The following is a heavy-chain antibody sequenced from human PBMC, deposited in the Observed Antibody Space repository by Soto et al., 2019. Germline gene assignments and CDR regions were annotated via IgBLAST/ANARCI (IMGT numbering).Heavy chain of an antibody. Sequence: SETLSLTCTVSGGSVSSGRYYWGWIRQPPGKGLEWIGNIHYSGSTYYDSSLKSRVTISVDTSKNQFSLKLSSVTAADTAVYYCARVCSSTSCPSYGMDVWGQGTTVTVSS. J-gene: IGHJ6*02. V-gene: IGHV4-39*07. CDR3: ARVCSSTSCPSYGMDV. CDR1: GGSVSSGRYY. CDR2: IHYSGST. D-gene: IGHD2-2*01.